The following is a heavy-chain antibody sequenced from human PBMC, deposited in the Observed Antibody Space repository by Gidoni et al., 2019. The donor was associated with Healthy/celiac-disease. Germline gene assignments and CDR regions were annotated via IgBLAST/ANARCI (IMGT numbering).Heavy chain of an antibody. V-gene: IGHV3-11*06. CDR2: ISSSSSYT. D-gene: IGHD2-2*01. J-gene: IGHJ6*03. CDR3: ARRGQDIVVVPASYYYYYMDV. Sequence: QVQLVESGGGLVKPGGSLRLSCAASGFTFSDYYMSWIRQAPGKGLEWVSYISSSSSYTNYADSVKGRFTISRDNAKNSRYLQMNSLRAEDTAVYYCARRGQDIVVVPASYYYYYMDVWGKGTTVTVSS. CDR1: GFTFSDYY.